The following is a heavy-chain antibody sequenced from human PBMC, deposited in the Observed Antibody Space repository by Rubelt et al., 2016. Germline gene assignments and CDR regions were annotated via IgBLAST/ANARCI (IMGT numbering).Heavy chain of an antibody. Sequence: QVQLVESGGGVVQPGRSLTVSCAASGFTFSHYGMHWVRQAPGKGLEWVAVLWYDASAQYYADSVKGRFTISRDNSKNRLHLQMNSLREEDTAVYYGARGDASDYWGQGTLVTVSS. V-gene: IGHV3-33*01. CDR1: GFTFSHYG. CDR3: ARGDASDY. J-gene: IGHJ4*02. CDR2: LWYDASAQ.